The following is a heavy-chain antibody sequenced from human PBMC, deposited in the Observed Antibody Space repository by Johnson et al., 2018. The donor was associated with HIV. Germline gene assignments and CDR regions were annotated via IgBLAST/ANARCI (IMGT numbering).Heavy chain of an antibody. D-gene: IGHD4/OR15-4a*01. CDR3: ARDRYGGLAWGGAFDI. CDR1: GFTVSSNY. Sequence: VQLVESGGGVVQPGGSLRLSCAASGFTVSSNYMSWVRQAPGKGLEWVSVIYSGGSTYYADSVKGRFTISRDNSKNTLYLQMNSLRAEEAAVYYCARDRYGGLAWGGAFDIWGQGTMVTVSS. CDR2: IYSGGST. V-gene: IGHV3-66*01. J-gene: IGHJ3*02.